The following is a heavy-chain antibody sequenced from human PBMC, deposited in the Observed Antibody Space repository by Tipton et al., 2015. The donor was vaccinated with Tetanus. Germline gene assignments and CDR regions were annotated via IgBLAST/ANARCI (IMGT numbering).Heavy chain of an antibody. Sequence: TLSLTCTVSGGSISSYYWSWIRQPPGKGLEWIGYIYYSGSTNYNPSLKSRVTISVDTSKNQFSLKLSSVTAADTAVYYCARYLIAARGYYFDYWGQGTLVTVSS. V-gene: IGHV4-59*08. CDR2: IYYSGST. D-gene: IGHD6-6*01. CDR3: ARYLIAARGYYFDY. J-gene: IGHJ4*02. CDR1: GGSISSYY.